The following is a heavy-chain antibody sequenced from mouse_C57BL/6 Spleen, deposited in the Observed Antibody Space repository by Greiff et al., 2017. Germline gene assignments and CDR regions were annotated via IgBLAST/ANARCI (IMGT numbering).Heavy chain of an antibody. Sequence: QVQLQQSGPELVKPGASVKISCKASGYAFSSSWMNWVKQRPGKGLEWIGRIYPGDGDTNYNGKFKGKATLTADKSSSTAYMQLSSLTSEDSAVYFCASRTGTGYYFDYWGQGTTLTVSS. CDR1: GYAFSSSW. CDR3: ASRTGTGYYFDY. V-gene: IGHV1-82*01. J-gene: IGHJ2*01. D-gene: IGHD4-1*01. CDR2: IYPGDGDT.